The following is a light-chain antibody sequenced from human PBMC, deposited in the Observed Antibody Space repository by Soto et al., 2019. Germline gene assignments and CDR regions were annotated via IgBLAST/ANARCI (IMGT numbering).Light chain of an antibody. CDR3: AAWDDSMSSDV. CDR1: AYNNGYNY. CDR2: KNT. Sequence: QSSLAQPPSASGRPGQRVTISSFGGAYNNGYNYVYWYQHLPGAAPKLLIYKNTQQPSGVPDRSSGSKSGTSAPLALSGLRSEDETDYYCAAWDDSMSSDVCGTGTKVTVL. J-gene: IGLJ1*01. V-gene: IGLV1-47*01.